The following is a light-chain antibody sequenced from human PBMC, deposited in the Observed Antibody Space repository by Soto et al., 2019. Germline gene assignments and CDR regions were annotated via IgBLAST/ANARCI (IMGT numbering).Light chain of an antibody. CDR3: CSYETSSTYV. J-gene: IGLJ1*01. CDR1: SSDVGSYNL. V-gene: IGLV2-23*01. CDR2: EGS. Sequence: SALTQPASVSGSPGQSIAISCTGTSSDVGSYNLVSWYQHHPGKTPKLMIYEGSRRPSGVSNRFSASKSGNTASLTISGLQAEDEAEYYCCSYETSSTYVVGSGTKV.